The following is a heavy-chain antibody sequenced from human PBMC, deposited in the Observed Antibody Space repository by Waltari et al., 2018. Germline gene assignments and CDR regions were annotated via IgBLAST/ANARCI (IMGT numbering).Heavy chain of an antibody. J-gene: IGHJ4*02. CDR2: MYYSVST. CDR1: GGSIISAAYY. D-gene: IGHD2-15*01. CDR3: TRGVVTGGGALFDS. V-gene: IGHV4-39*07. Sequence: QLQLQESGPGLVKPSETLSLTCVVSGGSIISAAYYWGWVRQPPGKGLEFIGSMYYSVSTYYKPSLKSRVHISVDTSQNQFSRKLASVTAADTAVYYCTRGVVTGGGALFDSWGQGILVTVSS.